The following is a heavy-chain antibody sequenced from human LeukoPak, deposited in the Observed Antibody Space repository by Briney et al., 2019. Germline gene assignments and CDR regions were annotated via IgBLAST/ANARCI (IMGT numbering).Heavy chain of an antibody. D-gene: IGHD6-13*01. CDR3: ARDPEGAAGTDQFDY. V-gene: IGHV1-46*01. CDR2: INPSGGST. Sequence: ASVKVSCKASGYTFTSYYMHWVRQAPGQGLEWMGIINPSGGSTSYAQKFQGRVTMTRDTSTSTVYMELSSLRSEDTAVYYCARDPEGAAGTDQFDYWGQGTLVTVPS. J-gene: IGHJ4*02. CDR1: GYTFTSYY.